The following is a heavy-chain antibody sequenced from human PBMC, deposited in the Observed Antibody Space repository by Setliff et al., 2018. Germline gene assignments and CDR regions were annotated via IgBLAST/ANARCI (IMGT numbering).Heavy chain of an antibody. CDR1: GFTLSNYW. Sequence: GGSLRLSCVDSGFTLSNYWMTWVRQAPGKGLEWVANIKQDSTEKYYVDSVRGRFTISRDNAKNSLFLQMNSLRAEDTAMYFCAGDRGGGLYDYWGQGTLVTVSS. V-gene: IGHV3-7*01. CDR3: AGDRGGGLYDY. D-gene: IGHD3-16*01. J-gene: IGHJ4*02. CDR2: IKQDSTEK.